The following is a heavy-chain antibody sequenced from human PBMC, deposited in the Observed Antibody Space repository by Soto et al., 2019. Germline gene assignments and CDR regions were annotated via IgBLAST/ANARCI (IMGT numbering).Heavy chain of an antibody. V-gene: IGHV1-2*04. CDR1: GYTFTGYY. Sequence: ASVKVSCKASGYTFTGYYMHWVRQAPGQGLEWMGWINPNSGGTNYAQKFQGWVTMTRDTSISTAYMELSRLGSDDTAVYYCARDGIAVAGTMDYWGQGTLVTVSS. CDR3: ARDGIAVAGTMDY. CDR2: INPNSGGT. J-gene: IGHJ4*02. D-gene: IGHD6-19*01.